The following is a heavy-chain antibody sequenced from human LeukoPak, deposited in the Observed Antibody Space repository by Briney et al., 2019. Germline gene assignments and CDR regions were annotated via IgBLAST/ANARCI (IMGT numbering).Heavy chain of an antibody. V-gene: IGHV4-38-2*01. CDR1: GYSISSGYY. CDR2: MYHNRGT. D-gene: IGHD3-10*01. Sequence: SETLSLTCAVSGYSISSGYYWGWIRQPPGKGLEWIGSMYHNRGTYYNPSLKSRVTISMDTSKNQFSLRLSSVTAADTAVYYCASYYASGVSAYDYFGMDVWGKGTTITVSS. CDR3: ASYYASGVSAYDYFGMDV. J-gene: IGHJ6*04.